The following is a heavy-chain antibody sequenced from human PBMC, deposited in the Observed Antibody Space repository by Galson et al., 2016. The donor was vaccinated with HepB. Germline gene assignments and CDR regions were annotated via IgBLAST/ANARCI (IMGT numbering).Heavy chain of an antibody. V-gene: IGHV3-30*04. CDR1: GFTFSAYA. CDR3: AREYGEREGDSYTYYYSYYGMDV. J-gene: IGHJ6*02. CDR2: MSYDGTNT. Sequence: SLRLSCAASGFTFSAYAVHWVRQAPGKGLEWVALMSYDGTNTHYADSVKGRFTISRDISQTTIHPQMNSLRAEDTAVYYCAREYGEREGDSYTYYYSYYGMDVWGQGTTVTVS. D-gene: IGHD2-21*02.